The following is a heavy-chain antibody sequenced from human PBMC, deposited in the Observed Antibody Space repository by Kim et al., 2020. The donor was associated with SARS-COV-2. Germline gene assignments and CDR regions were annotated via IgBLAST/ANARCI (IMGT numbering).Heavy chain of an antibody. CDR1: GFTFGSSH. D-gene: IGHD6-19*01. CDR2: ISANECNK. Sequence: GGSLRLSCAASGFTFGSSHMSWVRQAPGKGLEWVAYISANECNKYSVDSMEGRFTVSRDNSKNTLFLQIDSLRAEDTALYYCARVGHDSGRGGTFDYWGQGTLVTVSS. CDR3: ARVGHDSGRGGTFDY. J-gene: IGHJ4*02. V-gene: IGHV3-30*03.